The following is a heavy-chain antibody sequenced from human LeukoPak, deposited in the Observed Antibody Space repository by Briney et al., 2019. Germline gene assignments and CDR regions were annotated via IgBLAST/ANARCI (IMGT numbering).Heavy chain of an antibody. CDR3: ARWYSSSSYYYYYYMDV. J-gene: IGHJ6*03. D-gene: IGHD6-6*01. V-gene: IGHV4-38-2*01. Sequence: SETLSLTCAVSGYSISSGDYWGWIRQPPGKGLEWIGSIFNSGSTYYNPSLKSRVTISADTSKRHFSLKLSSVTAADTAVYYCARWYSSSSYYYYYYMDVWGKGTTVTVSS. CDR1: GYSISSGDY. CDR2: IFNSGST.